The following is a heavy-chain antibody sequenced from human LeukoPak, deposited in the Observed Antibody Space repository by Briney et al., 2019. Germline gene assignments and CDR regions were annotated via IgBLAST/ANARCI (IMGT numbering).Heavy chain of an antibody. V-gene: IGHV3-48*03. D-gene: IGHD7-27*01. J-gene: IGHJ4*02. CDR3: VRDGSSWGNFDY. Sequence: PGGSLRLSCAASGFTFSSYEMNWVRQAPGKGLEWVSYLSSSSSLIYHADSVKGRFTISRDNAKNSLYLQMNSLRTEDTAVYYCVRDGSSWGNFDYWGQGTLVSVSS. CDR2: LSSSSSLI. CDR1: GFTFSSYE.